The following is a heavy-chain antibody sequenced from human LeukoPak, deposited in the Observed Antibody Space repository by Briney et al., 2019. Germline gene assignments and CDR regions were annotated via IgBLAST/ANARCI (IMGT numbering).Heavy chain of an antibody. CDR3: ARPFTQLLWFGEFRPPPDY. CDR2: IKQDGSEK. Sequence: PGGSLRLSCAASGFTFSSYWMSWVRQAPGKGLEWVANIKQDGSEKYYVDSVKGRFTISRDNAKNSLYLQMNSLRAEDTAVYYCARPFTQLLWFGEFRPPPDYWGQGTLVTVSS. CDR1: GFTFSSYW. D-gene: IGHD3-10*01. V-gene: IGHV3-7*01. J-gene: IGHJ4*02.